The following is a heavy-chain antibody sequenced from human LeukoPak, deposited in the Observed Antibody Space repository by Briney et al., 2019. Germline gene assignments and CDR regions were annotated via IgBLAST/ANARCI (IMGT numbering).Heavy chain of an antibody. V-gene: IGHV1-3*01. CDR2: INAGNGNT. CDR1: GYTFTYYA. Sequence: GASVTVSCKASGYTFTYYAMHWVRQAPGQRLEWMGWINAGNGNTKSSQKFQGRATITRDASANTAYMELSSLRSNDTGVYYCARSALQRGDYVRIPNAFDIWGQGTMVTVSS. J-gene: IGHJ3*02. D-gene: IGHD4-17*01. CDR3: ARSALQRGDYVRIPNAFDI.